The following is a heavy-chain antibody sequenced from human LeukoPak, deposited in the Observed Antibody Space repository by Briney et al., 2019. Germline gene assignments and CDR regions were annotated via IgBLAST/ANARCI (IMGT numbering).Heavy chain of an antibody. D-gene: IGHD6-6*01. CDR1: GFTFSSYS. CDR3: ARDGEKSIAALFDY. V-gene: IGHV3-48*04. J-gene: IGHJ4*02. CDR2: ISSSSSTI. Sequence: PGGSLRLSCAASGFTFSSYSMNWVRQAPGKGLEWVSYISSSSSTIYYADSVKGRFTISRDNAKNSLYLQMNSLRAEDTAVYYCARDGEKSIAALFDYWGQGTLVTVSS.